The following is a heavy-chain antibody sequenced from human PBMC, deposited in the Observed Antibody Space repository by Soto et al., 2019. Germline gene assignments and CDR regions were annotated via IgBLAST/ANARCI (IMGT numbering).Heavy chain of an antibody. V-gene: IGHV1-18*01. CDR1: GYTFTSYG. D-gene: IGHD5-12*01. CDR3: ARADSGYAHGYYYYGMDV. CDR2: ISAYNGNT. Sequence: ASVKVSCKASGYTFTSYGINWVRQAPGQRLEWMGWISAYNGNTNYVDSVKGRFTISRDNAKNSLYLQMNSLRAEDTAVYYCARADSGYAHGYYYYGMDVWGQGTTVTVSS. J-gene: IGHJ6*02.